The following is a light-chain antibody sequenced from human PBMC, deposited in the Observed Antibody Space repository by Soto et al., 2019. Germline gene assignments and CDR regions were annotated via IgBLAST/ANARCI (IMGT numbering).Light chain of an antibody. CDR2: EVS. J-gene: IGLJ1*01. Sequence: QSALTQPASVSGSPGQSITISCTGTSSDVGFYNYVSWYQHHPGKAPKLMIYEVSNRPSGVSNRFSGSKSGNTASLTISGLQAEDEADYYCSSYTANNTPVFGTGTKVTVL. V-gene: IGLV2-14*01. CDR1: SSDVGFYNY. CDR3: SSYTANNTPV.